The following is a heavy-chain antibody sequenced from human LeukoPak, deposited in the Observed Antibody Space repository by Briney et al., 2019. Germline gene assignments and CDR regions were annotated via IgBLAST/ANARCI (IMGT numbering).Heavy chain of an antibody. Sequence: ASVKVSCKASGYTFTGYYMHWVRQAPGQGLEWMGWINPNRGGTNYAQKFQGRVTMTRDTSISTAYMELSRLRSDDTAVYYCARDGARKGAFDIWGQGTMVTVSS. D-gene: IGHD4/OR15-4a*01. V-gene: IGHV1-2*02. CDR2: INPNRGGT. J-gene: IGHJ3*02. CDR1: GYTFTGYY. CDR3: ARDGARKGAFDI.